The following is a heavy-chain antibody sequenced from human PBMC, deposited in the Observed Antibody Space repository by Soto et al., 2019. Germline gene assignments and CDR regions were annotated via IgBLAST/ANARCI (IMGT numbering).Heavy chain of an antibody. J-gene: IGHJ4*02. CDR3: ARGPHDYGDYVCGHFDY. CDR2: IYSGGST. CDR1: GFTVSSNY. V-gene: IGHV3-53*04. Sequence: EVQLVESGGGLVQPGGSLRLSCAASGFTVSSNYMSWVRQAPGKGLEWVSVIYSGGSTYYADSVKSRFTISRHNSKNTLYRRMNSLRAEDTAVYYCARGPHDYGDYVCGHFDYWGQGTLVTVSS. D-gene: IGHD4-17*01.